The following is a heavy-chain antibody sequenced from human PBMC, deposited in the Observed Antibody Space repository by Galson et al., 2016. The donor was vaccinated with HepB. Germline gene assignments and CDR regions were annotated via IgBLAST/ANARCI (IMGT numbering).Heavy chain of an antibody. J-gene: IGHJ4*02. Sequence: SETLSLTCVVSGYSISSGYYWGWVRQPPGKGLEWIGSIYHSGSTYYNPSLKSRVTISVDTSKNQFSLKLSYVTAADTAVYYCARDIIPAALGDYWGLGTLVTVSS. CDR1: GYSISSGYY. D-gene: IGHD2-2*01. V-gene: IGHV4-38-2*02. CDR3: ARDIIPAALGDY. CDR2: IYHSGST.